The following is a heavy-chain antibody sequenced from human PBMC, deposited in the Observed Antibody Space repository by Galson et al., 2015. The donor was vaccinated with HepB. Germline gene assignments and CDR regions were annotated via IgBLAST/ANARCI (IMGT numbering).Heavy chain of an antibody. V-gene: IGHV3-7*03. CDR2: INQDGSEV. Sequence: SLRLSCAASRSYWMSWVRQAPGKGLEWVANINQDGSEVYYVDSVRGRFSISRDNAKNLLYLQMNSLRVEDTAVYYCARALVQLERQGGILSLCFDPWGQGTLVTVSS. J-gene: IGHJ5*02. D-gene: IGHD1-1*01. CDR3: ARALVQLERQGGILSLCFDP. CDR1: RSYW.